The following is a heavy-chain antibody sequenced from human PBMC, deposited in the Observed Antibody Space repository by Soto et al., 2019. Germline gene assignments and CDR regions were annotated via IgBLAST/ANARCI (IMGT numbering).Heavy chain of an antibody. D-gene: IGHD4-17*01. CDR1: GFSLSSSC. Sequence: GGSLILSCAASGFSLSSSCMNWVRPDTGKGLEWVSGIHASGVTTYYADSVKGRFTISRDKSKNTLYLQMNSLRAEDTAVYYCAKLRVETSTDSGFWGQGTLVTVSS. V-gene: IGHV3-23*01. CDR2: IHASGVTT. J-gene: IGHJ4*02. CDR3: AKLRVETSTDSGF.